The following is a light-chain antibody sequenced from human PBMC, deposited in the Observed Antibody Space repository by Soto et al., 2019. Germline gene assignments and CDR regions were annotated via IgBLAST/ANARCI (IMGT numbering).Light chain of an antibody. CDR2: DVS. CDR1: SSDVGGYNY. V-gene: IGLV2-11*01. CDR3: CSYAGSLDV. J-gene: IGLJ1*01. Sequence: QSVLTQPRSVSGSPGQSVTISCTGTSSDVGGYNYVSWYQQHPGKAPKLMIYDVSKRPSGVPDRFSGSKSGNTASLTISGLHAEDEADYYCCSYAGSLDVFGTGTKLTVL.